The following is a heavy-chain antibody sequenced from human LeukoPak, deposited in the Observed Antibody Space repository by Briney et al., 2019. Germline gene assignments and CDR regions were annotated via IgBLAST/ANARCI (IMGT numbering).Heavy chain of an antibody. CDR3: ARKGIGSSRYQNMDV. V-gene: IGHV3-23*01. J-gene: IGHJ6*03. Sequence: QPGGSLRLSCAASGFTFSSYDMHWVRQAPGKGPEWVSTISIDGGRTYYADSVKGRFTVSRDTSKNTLYLQMNSLRAEDTAVYYCARKGIGSSRYQNMDVWGKGTTVTVSS. CDR2: ISIDGGRT. CDR1: GFTFSSYD. D-gene: IGHD6-25*01.